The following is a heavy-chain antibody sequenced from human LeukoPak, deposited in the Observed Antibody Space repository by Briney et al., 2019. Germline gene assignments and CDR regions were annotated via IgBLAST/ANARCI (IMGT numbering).Heavy chain of an antibody. J-gene: IGHJ4*02. CDR3: AREAFGVGTDY. D-gene: IGHD3-3*01. Sequence: GGSLRLSCAASGFTFSSYAMHWVRQAPGKGLEWVAVIPYDGSNKYYADSVKGRFTISRDNSKNTLYLQMNSLRAEDTAVYYCAREAFGVGTDYWGQGTLVTVSS. CDR2: IPYDGSNK. CDR1: GFTFSSYA. V-gene: IGHV3-30-3*01.